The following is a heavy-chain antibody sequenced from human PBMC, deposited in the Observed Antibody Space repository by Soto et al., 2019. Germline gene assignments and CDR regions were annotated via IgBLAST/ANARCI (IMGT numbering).Heavy chain of an antibody. J-gene: IGHJ5*01. CDR2: IHNSGTS. V-gene: IGHV4-59*01. D-gene: IGHD3-22*01. CDR1: GDTITSYY. Sequence: PSETLSLTCTVSGDTITSYYWGWIRQAPGKGLEWIGHIHNSGTSTHNPSLNGRVTISIDMSKKQFSLKLTSLTSADTAVYYCARDFYDSVGYTWFDSWSQGTLVTV. CDR3: ARDFYDSVGYTWFDS.